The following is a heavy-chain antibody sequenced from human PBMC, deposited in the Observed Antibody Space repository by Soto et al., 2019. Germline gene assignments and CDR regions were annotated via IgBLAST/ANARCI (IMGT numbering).Heavy chain of an antibody. V-gene: IGHV1-69*12. CDR2: IIPIFGTA. D-gene: IGHD6-6*01. CDR3: ARAPVYSSSSGTDDAFDI. J-gene: IGHJ3*02. CDR1: GGTFSSYA. Sequence: QVQLVQSGAEVKKPGSSVKVSCKASGGTFSSYAISWVRQAPGEGLEWMGGIIPIFGTANYAPKFQGRVTITADESTSTAYMELSSLRSEDTAVYYCARAPVYSSSSGTDDAFDIWGQGTMVTVSS.